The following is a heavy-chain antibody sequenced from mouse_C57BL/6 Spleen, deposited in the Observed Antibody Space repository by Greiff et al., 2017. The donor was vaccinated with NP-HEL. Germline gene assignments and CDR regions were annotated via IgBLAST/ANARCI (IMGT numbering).Heavy chain of an antibody. J-gene: IGHJ2*01. CDR1: GYAFTNYL. D-gene: IGHD1-1*01. Sequence: VQLVESGAELVRPGTSVKVSCKASGYAFTNYLIEWVKQRPGQGLEWIGVFIPGSGGTNYNEKFKGKATLTAAKSSSTAYMQLSSLASENSAVYFCARSLYYGGRTNYFDYWGQGTTLTVSS. CDR2: FIPGSGGT. V-gene: IGHV1-54*01. CDR3: ARSLYYGGRTNYFDY.